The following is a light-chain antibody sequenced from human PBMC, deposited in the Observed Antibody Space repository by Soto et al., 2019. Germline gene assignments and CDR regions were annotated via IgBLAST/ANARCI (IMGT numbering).Light chain of an antibody. J-gene: IGLJ1*01. Sequence: QSALTQPPSASGSPGQSVTISCTGTSSDVGKYGYVSWFQHHPGKAPKLIIYEVSKRPSGVPDRFSGSKSGSTASLTVSGLQTEDEADYYCASFSTYRVYVFGPGAKVTVL. V-gene: IGLV2-8*01. CDR1: SSDVGKYGY. CDR3: ASFSTYRVYV. CDR2: EVS.